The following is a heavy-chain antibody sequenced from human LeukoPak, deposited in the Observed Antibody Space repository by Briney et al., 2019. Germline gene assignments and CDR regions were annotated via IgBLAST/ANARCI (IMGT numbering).Heavy chain of an antibody. D-gene: IGHD5-12*01. CDR2: IYTSGST. CDR1: GGSISSYY. Sequence: PSETLSLTCTVSGGSISSYYWSWIRQPPGKGLEWIGYIYTSGSTNYNPSLKSQVTISVDTSKNQFSLKLSSVTAADTAVYYCARHEEATHLFDYWGQGTLVTVSS. CDR3: ARHEEATHLFDY. J-gene: IGHJ4*02. V-gene: IGHV4-4*09.